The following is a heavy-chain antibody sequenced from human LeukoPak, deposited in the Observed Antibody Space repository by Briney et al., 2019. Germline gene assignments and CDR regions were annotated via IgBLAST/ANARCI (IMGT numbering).Heavy chain of an antibody. D-gene: IGHD1-14*01. Sequence: GGSLRLSCATSGFTFNRFSIRWVRQAPGKGLEWVASIYVTGDYINYADSMKGRVTISRGNAKNTVYLQMNSLRAEDTAVYYCARKFNTIGNFDYWGQGALVTVSS. CDR1: GFTFNRFS. CDR3: ARKFNTIGNFDY. CDR2: IYVTGDYI. J-gene: IGHJ4*02. V-gene: IGHV3-21*04.